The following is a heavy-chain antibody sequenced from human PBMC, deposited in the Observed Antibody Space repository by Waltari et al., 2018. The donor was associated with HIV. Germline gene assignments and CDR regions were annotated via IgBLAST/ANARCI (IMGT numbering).Heavy chain of an antibody. CDR1: GYTFTGYY. CDR2: INPNSGGT. D-gene: IGHD3-16*01. J-gene: IGHJ2*01. Sequence: QVQLVQSGAEVKKPGASVKVSCKASGYTFTGYYMHWVRQAPGKGLEWMGWINPNSGGTNYAQKFQGRVTMTRDTSISTAYMELSRLRSDVTAVYYCAREGSLGEVAGDWYFDLWGRGTLVTVSS. V-gene: IGHV1-2*02. CDR3: AREGSLGEVAGDWYFDL.